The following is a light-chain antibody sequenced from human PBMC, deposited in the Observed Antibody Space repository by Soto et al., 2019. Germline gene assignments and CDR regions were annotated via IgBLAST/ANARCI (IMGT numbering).Light chain of an antibody. CDR2: DAS. V-gene: IGKV3-20*01. J-gene: IGKJ5*01. Sequence: GESATLSCRASQSVSSYLAWYQQKPGQAPRLLIYDASNRATGIPARFSGSGSGTDFTLTISRLEPEDFAVYYCQQYGSSPPSSTFGQGTRLEIK. CDR1: QSVSSY. CDR3: QQYGSSPPSST.